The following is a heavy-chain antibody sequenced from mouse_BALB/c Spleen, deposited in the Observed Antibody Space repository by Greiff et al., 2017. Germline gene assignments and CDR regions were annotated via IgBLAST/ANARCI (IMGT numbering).Heavy chain of an antibody. V-gene: IGHV14-3*02. Sequence: EVQLQQSGAELVKPGASVKLSCTASGFNIKDTYMHWVKQRPEQGLEWIGRIDPANGNTKYDPKFQGKATITADTSSNKAYLQLSSLTSEDTAVYYWARRGGYPMDYWGQGTSVTVSS. CDR2: IDPANGNT. CDR1: GFNIKDTY. J-gene: IGHJ4*01. CDR3: ARRGGYPMDY.